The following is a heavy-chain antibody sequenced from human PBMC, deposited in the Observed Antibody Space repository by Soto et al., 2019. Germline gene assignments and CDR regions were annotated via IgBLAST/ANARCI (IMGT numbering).Heavy chain of an antibody. CDR1: GDSVSSNNAA. CDR2: TYYRSKWYN. J-gene: IGHJ5*02. CDR3: ARGDYDSSGYILNWFDP. Sequence: SQTLSLTCAISGDSVSSNNAAWNWIRQSPSRGLEWLGRTYYRSKWYNDYAESVKSRISINPDTSKNQFSLQLNSVTPEDTAVYYCARGDYDSSGYILNWFDPWGQGTLVTVSS. V-gene: IGHV6-1*01. D-gene: IGHD3-22*01.